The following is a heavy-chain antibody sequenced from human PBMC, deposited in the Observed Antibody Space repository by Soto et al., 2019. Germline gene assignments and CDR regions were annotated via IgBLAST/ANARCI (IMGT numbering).Heavy chain of an antibody. J-gene: IGHJ4*02. D-gene: IGHD3-10*01. Sequence: GGSLRLSCAASGFTFSNAWMSWVRQSPGKGLAWVERIKSKTDGGTKDYAAPVKGRFTITRDNSKNTLYLQMNSLKTEDTAMYYCTTDRGCYFDSWGQGILVTVSS. CDR3: TTDRGCYFDS. V-gene: IGHV3-15*01. CDR2: IKSKTDGGTK. CDR1: GFTFSNAW.